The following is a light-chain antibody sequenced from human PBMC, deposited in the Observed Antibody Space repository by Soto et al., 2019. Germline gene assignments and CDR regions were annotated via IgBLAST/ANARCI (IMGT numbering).Light chain of an antibody. CDR1: SSNIGAGYD. Sequence: QSVLTQPPSVSGAPGQRVTISCTGSSSNIGAGYDVHWYQLLPGTAPKLLIHGNTNRPSGVPDRFSGSKSGTSASLAITGLQAEDEADYYCQSYDSSLSGVVFGGGTKLNVL. V-gene: IGLV1-40*01. CDR2: GNT. J-gene: IGLJ2*01. CDR3: QSYDSSLSGVV.